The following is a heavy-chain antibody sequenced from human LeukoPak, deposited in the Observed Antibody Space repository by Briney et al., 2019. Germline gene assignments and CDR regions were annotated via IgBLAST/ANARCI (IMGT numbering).Heavy chain of an antibody. Sequence: SESLSLTCAVYGGSFNGYFWTWIRHSPGKGLEWIGEINHSGTTNYNPSLKNRVTVSADTSKDQFSLRLSSVSAADTAVYYCARGRIAARLLRAFDIWGQGTMVTVSS. V-gene: IGHV4-34*01. CDR3: ARGRIAARLLRAFDI. CDR2: INHSGTT. J-gene: IGHJ3*02. D-gene: IGHD6-6*01. CDR1: GGSFNGYF.